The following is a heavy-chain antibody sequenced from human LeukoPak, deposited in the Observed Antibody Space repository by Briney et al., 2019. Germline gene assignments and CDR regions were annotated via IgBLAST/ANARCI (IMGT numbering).Heavy chain of an antibody. J-gene: IGHJ4*02. CDR1: GFTFSSYA. CDR2: ISGSGGST. D-gene: IGHD5-18*01. CDR3: AKVPYSYGYDY. Sequence: GGSLRLSCAASGFTFSSYAMGWVRQAPGRGLEWVSAISGSGGSTYYADSVRGRFTISRDNSKNTLYLQMNSLRAEDTAVYYCAKVPYSYGYDYWGQGTLVTVSS. V-gene: IGHV3-23*01.